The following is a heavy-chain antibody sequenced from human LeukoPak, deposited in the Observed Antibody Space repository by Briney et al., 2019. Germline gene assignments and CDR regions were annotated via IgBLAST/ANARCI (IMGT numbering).Heavy chain of an antibody. Sequence: PGGSLRLSCAASGFTFSSSGMHWVRQAPGKGLEWVAFIRYDGSNEYYADSVKGRFTISRDNAKNSLYLQMNSLRAEGTNTAVYYCARIRWYGSSWYFDYWGQGTLVTVSS. CDR2: IRYDGSNE. J-gene: IGHJ4*02. CDR3: ARIRWYGSSWYFDY. V-gene: IGHV3-30*02. D-gene: IGHD6-13*01. CDR1: GFTFSSSG.